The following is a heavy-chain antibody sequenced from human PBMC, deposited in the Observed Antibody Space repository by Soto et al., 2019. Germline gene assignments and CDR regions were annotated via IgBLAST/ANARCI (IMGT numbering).Heavy chain of an antibody. Sequence: QVQLVESGGGVVQAGRSLRLSCAASGFTFSSYGMHWVRQAPGKGLEWVAIIWYDGGNKYYADSVKGRFTISRDNSKNTLYLQMNSLSAEDTAVDYCARDKCLLSYWGQGTLVTVSS. J-gene: IGHJ4*02. V-gene: IGHV3-33*01. CDR1: GFTFSSYG. CDR3: ARDKCLLSY. D-gene: IGHD2-15*01. CDR2: IWYDGGNK.